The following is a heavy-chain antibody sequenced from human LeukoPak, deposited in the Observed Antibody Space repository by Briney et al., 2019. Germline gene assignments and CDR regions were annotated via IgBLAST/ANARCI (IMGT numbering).Heavy chain of an antibody. V-gene: IGHV3-30-3*01. CDR2: ISYDGSNK. CDR1: GFTFSSYA. D-gene: IGHD6-13*01. CDR3: AREAEQQLSGGDYYYYYGMDV. J-gene: IGHJ6*02. Sequence: GGSLRLSCAASGFTFSSYAMHWVRQAPGKGLEWVAVISYDGSNKYYADSVKGRFNISRDNSKNTLYLQMNSLRAEDTAVYYCAREAEQQLSGGDYYYYYGMDVWGRGTTVTVSS.